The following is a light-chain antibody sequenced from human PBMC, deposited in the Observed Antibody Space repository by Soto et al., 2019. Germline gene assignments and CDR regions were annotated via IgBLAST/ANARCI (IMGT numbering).Light chain of an antibody. CDR3: SSYTSSSTWV. CDR1: SSDVGRYNY. J-gene: IGLJ3*02. V-gene: IGLV2-14*01. CDR2: EVT. Sequence: QSALTQPASVSGSPGQSITISCTGTSSDVGRYNYVSWYQQLPGKAPKLMIYEVTDRPSGVSNRFSGSKSGNTASLTFSGLQAEDEADYFCSSYTSSSTWVFSGGTKLTVL.